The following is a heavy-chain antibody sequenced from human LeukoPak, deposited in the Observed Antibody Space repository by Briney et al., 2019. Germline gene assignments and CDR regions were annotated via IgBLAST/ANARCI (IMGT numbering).Heavy chain of an antibody. V-gene: IGHV3-30-3*01. CDR3: ASSAVAGNVDPGYFQH. CDR2: ISYDGSNK. J-gene: IGHJ1*01. Sequence: GRSLRLSCAASGFTFSSYAMHWVRQAPGKGLEWVAVISYDGSNKYYADSVKGRFTISRDNSKNTLYLQMNSLRAEDTAVYYCASSAVAGNVDPGYFQHWGQGTLVTVSS. D-gene: IGHD6-19*01. CDR1: GFTFSSYA.